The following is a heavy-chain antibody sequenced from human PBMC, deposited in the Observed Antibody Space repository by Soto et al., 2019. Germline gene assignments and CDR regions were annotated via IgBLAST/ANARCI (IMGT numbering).Heavy chain of an antibody. CDR2: VHHSWGS. V-gene: IGHV4-59*08. CDR3: ARQGFGPLHGLVDV. J-gene: IGHJ6*02. Sequence: SETLCLTCTVACGSSSSYYWRWFRQSPGKRMEWIGYVHHSWGSSYNPSLQSRVAISLDTSKSQFSLKVTSVTATDTAVYYCARQGFGPLHGLVDVWGQGTTVTVSS. D-gene: IGHD3-10*01. CDR1: CGSSSSYY.